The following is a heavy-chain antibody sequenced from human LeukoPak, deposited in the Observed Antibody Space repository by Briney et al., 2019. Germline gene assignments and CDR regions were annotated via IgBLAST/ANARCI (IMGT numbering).Heavy chain of an antibody. D-gene: IGHD3-22*01. CDR2: MNPNSGNT. CDR1: GYTFTSYD. J-gene: IGHJ4*02. CDR3: ARGYYDSSGYRFRRGYQYYFDY. Sequence: ASVKVSCKASGYTFTSYDINWVRQATGQGLEWMGWMNPNSGNTGYAQKLQGRVTITRNTSISTAYMELSSLRSEDTAVYYCARGYYDSSGYRFRRGYQYYFDYWGQGTLVTVSS. V-gene: IGHV1-8*03.